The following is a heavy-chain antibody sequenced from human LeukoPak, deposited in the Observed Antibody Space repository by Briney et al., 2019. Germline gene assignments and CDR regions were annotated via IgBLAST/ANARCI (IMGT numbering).Heavy chain of an antibody. CDR3: ARGGNWGYFDY. CDR2: ISYDGNNK. CDR1: GFTFSSYW. D-gene: IGHD7-27*01. J-gene: IGHJ4*02. V-gene: IGHV3-30*03. Sequence: GGSLRLSCAASGFTFSSYWMSWVRQAPGKGLECVAVISYDGNNKYYADSVNGRFTISRDNSKNTLFLQMNSLRTEDTAIYHCARGGNWGYFDYWGQGTLVTVSS.